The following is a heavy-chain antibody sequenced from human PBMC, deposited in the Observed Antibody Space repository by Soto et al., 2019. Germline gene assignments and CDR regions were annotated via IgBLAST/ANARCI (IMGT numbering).Heavy chain of an antibody. J-gene: IGHJ4*02. CDR2: IVVGSGNT. D-gene: IGHD3-22*01. Sequence: SLKVSCKASGFTFTSSAVQWVRQARGQRLEWIGWIVVGSGNTNYAQNFQERVTITRDMSTSTAYMGLSGLRSEDTAVYYCAAATYYYDSSGYPLEYWGK. CDR1: GFTFTSSA. CDR3: AAATYYYDSSGYPLEY. V-gene: IGHV1-58*01.